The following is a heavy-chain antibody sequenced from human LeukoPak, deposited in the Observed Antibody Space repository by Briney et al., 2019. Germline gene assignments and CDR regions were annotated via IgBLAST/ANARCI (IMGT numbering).Heavy chain of an antibody. CDR1: GGTFSSYA. Sequence: SVKVSCKASGGTFSSYAISWVRQVPGQGLEWMGGIIPIFGTANYAQKFQGRVTITADEFTSTVFMELSGLRFEDTAVYYCARPRTYYDSWSGYPPFDYWGQGTLVTVSS. J-gene: IGHJ4*02. D-gene: IGHD3-3*01. V-gene: IGHV1-69*13. CDR2: IIPIFGTA. CDR3: ARPRTYYDSWSGYPPFDY.